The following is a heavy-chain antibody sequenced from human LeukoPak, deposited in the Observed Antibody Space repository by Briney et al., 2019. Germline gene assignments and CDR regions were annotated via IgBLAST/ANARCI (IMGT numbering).Heavy chain of an antibody. D-gene: IGHD3-22*01. Sequence: SGGSLRLSCAASGFTFSSYWMSWVRQAPGKGLEWVANIKQDGSEKYYVDSVKGRFTISRDNAKSSLYLQMNSLRAEDTAVYYCARDTWYYYDSSGYWGQGTLVTVSS. V-gene: IGHV3-7*01. CDR2: IKQDGSEK. CDR1: GFTFSSYW. J-gene: IGHJ4*02. CDR3: ARDTWYYYDSSGY.